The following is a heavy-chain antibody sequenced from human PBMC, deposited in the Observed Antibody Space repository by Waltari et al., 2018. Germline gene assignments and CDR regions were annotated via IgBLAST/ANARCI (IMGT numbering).Heavy chain of an antibody. D-gene: IGHD6-19*01. CDR2: IYYSGST. J-gene: IGHJ6*03. CDR1: GGSISSYY. CDR3: ARGMRAVAGSYYYYMDV. Sequence: QVQLQESGPGLVKPSETLSLTCTVSGGSISSYYWSWIRQPTGKVLEWIGYIYYSGSTNYNPSLKSRVTISVDTSKNQFSLKLSSVTAADTAVYYCARGMRAVAGSYYYYMDVWGKGTTVTVSS. V-gene: IGHV4-59*01.